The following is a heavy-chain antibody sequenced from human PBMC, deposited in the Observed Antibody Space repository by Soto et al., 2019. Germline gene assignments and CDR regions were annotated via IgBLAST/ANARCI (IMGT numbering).Heavy chain of an antibody. CDR1: GYTFINNW. CDR3: ARSHGWVDA. Sequence: EVQLVQSGAEVKEPGESLRISCKASGYTFINNWITWVRQMPGKGLEWMGRIAPDDSSVNYSPSFQGHVTISVDKSINTAFLQWSSLKASDTAMYYCARSHGWVDAWGQGALITVSS. J-gene: IGHJ5*02. CDR2: IAPDDSSV. V-gene: IGHV5-10-1*03.